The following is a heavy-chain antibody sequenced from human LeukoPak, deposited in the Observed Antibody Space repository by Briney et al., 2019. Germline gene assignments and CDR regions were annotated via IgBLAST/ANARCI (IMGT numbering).Heavy chain of an antibody. J-gene: IGHJ6*03. CDR2: ISGSGGST. CDR3: AKAKNYYYYYMDV. V-gene: IGHV3-23*01. CDR1: GFTFSSYG. Sequence: GGSLRLSCAASGFTFSSYGMSWVPQAPGKGLEWVSAISGSGGSTYYADSVKGRFTISRDNSKNTLYLQMNSLRAEDTAVYYCAKAKNYYYYYMDVWGKGTTVTISS.